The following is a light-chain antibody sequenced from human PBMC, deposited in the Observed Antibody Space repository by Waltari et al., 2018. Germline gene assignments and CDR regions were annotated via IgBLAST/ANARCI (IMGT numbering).Light chain of an antibody. J-gene: IGLJ1*01. CDR1: NIESKR. V-gene: IGLV3-21*01. CDR2: YDN. Sequence: SYVLPQPPSVSVAPGETARITCGGNNIESKRVHCSRKRPGQAPVVVISYDNDRAAGIPERFSGSNSGNTATLTISRVEAGDEADYYCQVWDANTDPGVFGTGTEVTVL. CDR3: QVWDANTDPGV.